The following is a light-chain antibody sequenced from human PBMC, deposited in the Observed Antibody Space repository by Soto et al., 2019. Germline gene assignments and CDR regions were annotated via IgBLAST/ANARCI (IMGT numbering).Light chain of an antibody. CDR3: ATWDDSLNILYV. V-gene: IGLV1-47*01. Sequence: QSALTQPPSASGTPGQRVTISCSGSSSNIGSNSVYWYQQLPGTAPKLLIYRNSQRPSGVPDRFSGSKSGTSASLAISGLRSEDEADYYCATWDDSLNILYVFGGGTKGTVL. CDR2: RNS. CDR1: SSNIGSNS. J-gene: IGLJ1*01.